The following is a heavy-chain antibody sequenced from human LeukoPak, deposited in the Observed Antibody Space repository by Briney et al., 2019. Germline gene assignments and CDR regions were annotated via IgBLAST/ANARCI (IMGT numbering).Heavy chain of an antibody. CDR2: IYNSGST. CDR1: GASISTGRYY. D-gene: IGHD1-26*01. V-gene: IGHV4-61*02. J-gene: IGHJ3*02. Sequence: SETLSLTCTVSGASISTGRYYWSWIRQPAGKGLEWIGRIYNSGSTTYNPSLKSRVTTSVDTSKNQFSLKLSSVTAADTAVYYCARLGGSPPLSAFDIWGQGTMVTVSS. CDR3: ARLGGSPPLSAFDI.